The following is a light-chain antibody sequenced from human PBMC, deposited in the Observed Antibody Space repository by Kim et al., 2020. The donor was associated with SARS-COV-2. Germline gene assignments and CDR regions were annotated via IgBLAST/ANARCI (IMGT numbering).Light chain of an antibody. Sequence: GKTVTISCTRSSGRIASNYVQWYQQHPGSAPTTVIYEDNQRPSGVPDRFSGSIDSSSNSASLTISGLKTEDEADYYCQSYDSSNVVFGGGTQLTVL. J-gene: IGLJ2*01. CDR1: SGRIASNY. V-gene: IGLV6-57*03. CDR2: EDN. CDR3: QSYDSSNVV.